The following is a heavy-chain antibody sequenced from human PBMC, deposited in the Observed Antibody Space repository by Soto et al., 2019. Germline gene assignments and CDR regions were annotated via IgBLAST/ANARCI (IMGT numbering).Heavy chain of an antibody. CDR1: GFTFDDYA. V-gene: IGHV3-9*01. J-gene: IGHJ4*02. Sequence: EVQLVESGGGLVQPGRSLRLSCAASGFTFDDYAMHWVRQAPGKGLEWVSGISWNSGSIGYADSVKGRFTISRDNAKNSLYLQMNSLRAEDTALYYCAKDGGLKWLVYYFDYWGQGTLVTVSS. D-gene: IGHD6-19*01. CDR2: ISWNSGSI. CDR3: AKDGGLKWLVYYFDY.